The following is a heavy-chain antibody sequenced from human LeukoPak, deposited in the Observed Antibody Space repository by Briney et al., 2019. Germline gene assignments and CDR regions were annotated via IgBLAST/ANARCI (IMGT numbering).Heavy chain of an antibody. V-gene: IGHV3-23*01. Sequence: GGPLRLSCAASGFRFSSHVMSWVRQAPGKGLEYVSSIDGTDGGSYYADSVKGRFTISRDNSKNTLFLQMNSLRVEDTAVYYCARVDSGNYDYWGQGTQLTVSS. CDR3: ARVDSGNYDY. D-gene: IGHD1-26*01. CDR2: IDGTDGGS. J-gene: IGHJ4*02. CDR1: GFRFSSHV.